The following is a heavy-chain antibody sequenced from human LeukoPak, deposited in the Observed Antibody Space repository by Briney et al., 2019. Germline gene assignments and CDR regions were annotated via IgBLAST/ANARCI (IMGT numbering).Heavy chain of an antibody. CDR3: AREPKYCSGGSCQDY. CDR1: GFTFSSYS. D-gene: IGHD2-15*01. CDR2: ISSSSSYI. V-gene: IGHV3-21*01. J-gene: IGHJ4*02. Sequence: GESLKISCAASGFTFSSYSMNWVRQAPGKGLEWVSSISSSSSYIYYADSVKGRFTISRDNAKNSLYLQMNSLRAEDTAVYYCAREPKYCSGGSCQDYWGQGTLVTVSS.